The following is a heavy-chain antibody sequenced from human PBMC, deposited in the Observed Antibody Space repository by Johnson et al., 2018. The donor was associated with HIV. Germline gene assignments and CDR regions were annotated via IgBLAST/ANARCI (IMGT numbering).Heavy chain of an antibody. Sequence: EVQLVESGGGLVQPGGSLRLSCAASGFTFSSYWMHWVRQAPGKGLVWVSRINSDGSSTSYADSVKGRFTISRDNAKNPVYLQMNSLRAEDTAVYYCAREAEWEPSSPNDAFDIWGQGTMVTVSS. CDR1: GFTFSSYW. D-gene: IGHD1-26*01. CDR3: AREAEWEPSSPNDAFDI. CDR2: INSDGSST. V-gene: IGHV3-74*01. J-gene: IGHJ3*02.